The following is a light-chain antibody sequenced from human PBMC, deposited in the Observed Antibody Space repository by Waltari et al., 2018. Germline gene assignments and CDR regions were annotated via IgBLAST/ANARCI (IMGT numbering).Light chain of an antibody. V-gene: IGLV2-8*01. CDR3: SSYAGSSNFV. CDR2: EAS. CDR1: SSDVGGYKY. Sequence: QSALTQPPSASGSPGQSVTISCTGTSSDVGGYKYVSWYNQLPGKAPILIIYEASGRPSGGPGRFSGSKSGNTASLTVSGLQAEDEADYYCSSYAGSSNFVFGTGTKVTVL. J-gene: IGLJ1*01.